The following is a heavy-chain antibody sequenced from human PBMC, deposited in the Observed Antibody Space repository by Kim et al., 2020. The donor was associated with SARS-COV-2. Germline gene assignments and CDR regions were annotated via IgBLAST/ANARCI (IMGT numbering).Heavy chain of an antibody. D-gene: IGHD6-13*01. CDR1: GYTFTSYD. V-gene: IGHV1-8*01. J-gene: IGHJ6*02. Sequence: ASVKVSCKASGYTFTSYDINWVRQATGQGLEWMGWMNPNSGNTGYAQKFQGRVTMTRNTSISTAYMELSSLRSEDTAVYYCARGLAAAGRAYYYYGMDVWGQGTTVTVSS. CDR2: MNPNSGNT. CDR3: ARGLAAAGRAYYYYGMDV.